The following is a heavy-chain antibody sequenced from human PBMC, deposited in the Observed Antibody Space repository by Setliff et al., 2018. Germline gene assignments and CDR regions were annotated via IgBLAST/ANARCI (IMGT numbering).Heavy chain of an antibody. CDR1: GFTLSSYT. CDR2: IRYDGRSE. V-gene: IGHV3-30*02. CDR3: ATDGVQNYSLDY. D-gene: IGHD4-4*01. Sequence: GGSLRLSCAASGFTLSSYTMNWVRQAPGKGLEWVALIRYDGRSEYADSVKGRFSMSRDNSKNTLYLQMNSLRTEDTAVYYCATDGVQNYSLDYWGQGTLVTVSS. J-gene: IGHJ4*02.